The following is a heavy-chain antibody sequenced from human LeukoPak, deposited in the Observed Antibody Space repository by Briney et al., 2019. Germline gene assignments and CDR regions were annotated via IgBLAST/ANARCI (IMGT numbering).Heavy chain of an antibody. CDR2: MNPNSGNT. CDR3: ARDSSGWYSRGYYFDY. V-gene: IGHV1-8*01. CDR1: GYTFTSYD. Sequence: ASVKVSCKASGYTFTSYDINWVRQATGQGLEWMGWMNPNSGNTGYAQKFQGRVTMTRNTSISTAYMELNSLRAEDTAVYYCARDSSGWYSRGYYFDYWGQGTLVTVSS. J-gene: IGHJ4*02. D-gene: IGHD6-19*01.